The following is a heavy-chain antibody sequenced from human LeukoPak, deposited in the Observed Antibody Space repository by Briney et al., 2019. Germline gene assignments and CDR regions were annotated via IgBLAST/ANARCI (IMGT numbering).Heavy chain of an antibody. CDR1: GFTFDDYA. J-gene: IGHJ6*02. CDR3: AKDFYGDYGMDV. CDR2: ISWNSSSI. D-gene: IGHD4-17*01. Sequence: PGRSLRLSCAASGFTFDDYAMHWVRQAPGKGLEWVSGISWNSSSIGYADSVKGRFTISRDNAKNSLYLQMNSLRAEDTALYYCAKDFYGDYGMDVWGQGTTVTVSS. V-gene: IGHV3-9*01.